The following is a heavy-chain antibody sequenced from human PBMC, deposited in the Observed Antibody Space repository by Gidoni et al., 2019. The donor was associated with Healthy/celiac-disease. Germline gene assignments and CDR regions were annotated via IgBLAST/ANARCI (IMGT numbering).Heavy chain of an antibody. Sequence: QVQLVQSGAEVTKPGASVTVSCKASGYTFTSYDINWLRQATGQGLEWMGWMNPNSSNTGYAQKFQGRVTMTRNTSISTAYMELSSLRSEDTAVYYCARSAAAARQSNYYYYYMDVWGKGTTVTVSS. D-gene: IGHD6-13*01. J-gene: IGHJ6*03. CDR3: ARSAAAARQSNYYYYYMDV. V-gene: IGHV1-8*01. CDR1: GYTFTSYD. CDR2: MNPNSSNT.